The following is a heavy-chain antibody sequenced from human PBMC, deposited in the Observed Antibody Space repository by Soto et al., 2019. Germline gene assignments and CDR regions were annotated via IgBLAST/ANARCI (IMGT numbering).Heavy chain of an antibody. CDR2: INHSGST. CDR1: GGSFSGYY. J-gene: IGHJ5*02. Sequence: SETLSLTCAVYGGSFSGYYWSWIRQPPGKGLEWIGEINHSGSTNYNPSLKSRVTISVDKSKNQFSLKLSSVTAADTAVYYCARVPVLVGLRWFDPWGQGTLVTVSS. D-gene: IGHD2-15*01. V-gene: IGHV4-34*01. CDR3: ARVPVLVGLRWFDP.